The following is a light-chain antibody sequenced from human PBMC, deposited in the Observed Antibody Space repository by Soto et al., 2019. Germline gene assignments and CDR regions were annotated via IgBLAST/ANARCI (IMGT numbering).Light chain of an antibody. V-gene: IGLV2-14*01. CDR1: SSDVGGYNY. Sequence: ALTQPASVSGSPGQSITISCTGTSSDVGGYNYVSWYQQHPGKAPKLMIYEVSYRPSGVSDRFSGSKSGNTASLTITGLQAEDEADYYCSSYTSSSTLDYVFGTGTKVTVL. J-gene: IGLJ1*01. CDR3: SSYTSSSTLDYV. CDR2: EVS.